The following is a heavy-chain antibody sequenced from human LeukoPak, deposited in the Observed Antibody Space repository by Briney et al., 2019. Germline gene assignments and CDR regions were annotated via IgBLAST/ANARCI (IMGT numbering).Heavy chain of an antibody. CDR2: IKPDGSEK. V-gene: IGHV3-7*01. D-gene: IGHD2-15*01. CDR1: GFTVSINY. Sequence: GGSLRLSCTASGFTVSINYMSWVRQAPGKGLEWVANIKPDGSEKYYVDSVKGRFTISRDNAKNSLYLQMNSLRAEDTAMYYCAREFNSFLADCSGGQCLFMSWGQGILVTVSS. CDR3: AREFNSFLADCSGGQCLFMS. J-gene: IGHJ4*02.